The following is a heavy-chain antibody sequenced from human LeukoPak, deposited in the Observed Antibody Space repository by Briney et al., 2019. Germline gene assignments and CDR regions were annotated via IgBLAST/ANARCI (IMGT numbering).Heavy chain of an antibody. CDR3: ARFPIRGSSSDY. CDR1: GFTFSSYA. V-gene: IGHV3-30*04. Sequence: GGSLRLSCAASGFTFSSYAMHWVRQAPGKGLEWVAVISYDGSNKYYADSVKGRFTISRDNSKNTLYLQMNSLRAEDTAVYYCARFPIRGSSSDYWGQGTLVAVSS. CDR2: ISYDGSNK. J-gene: IGHJ4*02. D-gene: IGHD3-10*01.